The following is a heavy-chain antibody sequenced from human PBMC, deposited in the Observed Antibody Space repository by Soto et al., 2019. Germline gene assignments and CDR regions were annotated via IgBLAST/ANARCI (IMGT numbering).Heavy chain of an antibody. CDR1: GGSISSYY. D-gene: IGHD3-3*01. Sequence: SETLSLTCTVSGGSISSYYWNWIRQPPGKGLEWIGEINHSGSTNYNPSLKSRVTISLDTSKNQFSLRLSSVTAADTAVYYCATAYYNFWSGFSQKYYFDYWGQGTLVTVSS. V-gene: IGHV4-34*01. J-gene: IGHJ4*02. CDR2: INHSGST. CDR3: ATAYYNFWSGFSQKYYFDY.